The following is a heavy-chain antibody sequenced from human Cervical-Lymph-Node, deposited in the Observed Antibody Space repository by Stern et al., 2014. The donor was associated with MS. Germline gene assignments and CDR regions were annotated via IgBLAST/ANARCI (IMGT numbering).Heavy chain of an antibody. CDR1: GGTFSSYE. V-gene: IGHV1-69*01. Sequence: QVQLVQSGAEVKKPGSSVKVSCKASGGTFSSYEITWVRQAPEQGLEWMGGSIPTVDTPTYAQKFQDRVTISADESTNTAYLELNGLKSDDTAIYFCARAYTYYSNSAGYWGQGTLVTVSS. D-gene: IGHD3-10*01. CDR2: SIPTVDTP. J-gene: IGHJ4*02. CDR3: ARAYTYYSNSAGY.